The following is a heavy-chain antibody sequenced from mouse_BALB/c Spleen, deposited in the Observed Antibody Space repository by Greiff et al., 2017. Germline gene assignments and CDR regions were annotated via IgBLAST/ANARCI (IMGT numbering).Heavy chain of an antibody. Sequence: QVQLKESGAELAKPGASVKMSCKASGYTFTSYWMHWVKQRPGQGLEWIGYINPSTGYTEYNQKFKDKATLTADKSSSTAYMQLSSLTSEDSAVYYCARLDLITGTGAMDYWGQGTSVTVSS. CDR2: INPSTGYT. CDR3: ARLDLITGTGAMDY. CDR1: GYTFTSYW. V-gene: IGHV1-7*01. D-gene: IGHD4-1*01. J-gene: IGHJ4*01.